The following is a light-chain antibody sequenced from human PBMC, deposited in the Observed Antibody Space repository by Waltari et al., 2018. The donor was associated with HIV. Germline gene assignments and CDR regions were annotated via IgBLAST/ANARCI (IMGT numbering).Light chain of an antibody. CDR1: TLRDQN. J-gene: IGLJ2*01. CDR2: QDS. CDR3: QAWDSSTVV. V-gene: IGLV3-1*01. Sequence: SYDLTQPPPVSVSPDQTASIPCSGTTLRDQNARCFQQMPVPSPVLVSYQDSKRPSGIPERFSGSNSGNTATLTISGTQAMDEADYYCQAWDSSTVVFGGGTKLTVL.